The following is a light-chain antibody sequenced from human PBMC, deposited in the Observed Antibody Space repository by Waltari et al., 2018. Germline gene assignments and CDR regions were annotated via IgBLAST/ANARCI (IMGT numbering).Light chain of an antibody. J-gene: IGKJ2*01. CDR3: QQYNSYSYT. CDR1: QSISSW. V-gene: IGKV1-5*03. CDR2: KAS. Sequence: DIQMTQSPSTLSASVGDRVTITCRASQSISSWLAWYHQKPGKAPKLLSYKASSLESGGPSRFSGSGSGTEFTLTISSLQPDDFATYYCQQYNSYSYTFGQGTKLEIK.